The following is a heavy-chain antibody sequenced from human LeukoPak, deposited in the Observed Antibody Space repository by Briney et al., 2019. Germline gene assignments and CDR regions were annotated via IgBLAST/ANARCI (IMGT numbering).Heavy chain of an antibody. CDR2: ISWNSGSI. V-gene: IGHV3-9*01. CDR3: AKDLDVYSSGLDY. D-gene: IGHD6-19*01. J-gene: IGHJ4*02. CDR1: GFTFDDYA. Sequence: GGSLRLSCAASGFTFDDYAMHSVRPAPRKGLEWVSGISWNSGSIGYADSVKGRFTISRDNAKNSLYLQMNSLRAEDTALYYCAKDLDVYSSGLDYWGQGTLVTVSS.